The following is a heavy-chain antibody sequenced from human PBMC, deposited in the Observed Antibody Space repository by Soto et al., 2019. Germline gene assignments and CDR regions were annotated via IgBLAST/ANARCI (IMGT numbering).Heavy chain of an antibody. CDR1: GFTFGDYA. CDR2: ISWNSGNI. CDR3: AKDDEGEGGYFDN. V-gene: IGHV3-9*01. Sequence: DVQLVESGGDLVQPGRSLRLSCAASGFTFGDYAMHWVRQAPGKGLEWVSGISWNSGNIGYADSVQGRFTISRDNAKNSLYLQMNSLRAEDTALYYCAKDDEGEGGYFDNWGQGTLVIVSS. J-gene: IGHJ4*02. D-gene: IGHD3-16*01.